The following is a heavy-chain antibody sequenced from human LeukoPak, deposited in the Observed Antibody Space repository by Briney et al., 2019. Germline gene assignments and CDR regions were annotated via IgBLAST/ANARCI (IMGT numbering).Heavy chain of an antibody. J-gene: IGHJ4*02. CDR3: ARGGQIEYFDY. Sequence: SETLSLTCAVYGGSFSGYYWSWIRQPPGKGLEWIGEINHSGSTNYNPSLKSRVTMSVDTSKNQFSLKLSSVTAADTAVYYCARGGQIEYFDYWGQGTLVTVSS. CDR1: GGSFSGYY. D-gene: IGHD2-21*01. CDR2: INHSGST. V-gene: IGHV4-34*01.